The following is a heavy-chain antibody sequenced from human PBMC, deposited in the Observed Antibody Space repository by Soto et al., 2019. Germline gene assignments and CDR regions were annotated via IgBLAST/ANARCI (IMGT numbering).Heavy chain of an antibody. Sequence: QSQLVQSGAEVKKRGASVKVSCKASGYVISTYGITWVRQAPGQGLEWMGWISGYNGNTDDGQKLQGRVTLTIDASTTTAYMDLRNLKSDDTAVYYCARAEVYTSSWYAMDVWGQGTTVIVSS. CDR3: ARAEVYTSSWYAMDV. J-gene: IGHJ6*02. D-gene: IGHD6-13*01. V-gene: IGHV1-18*01. CDR2: ISGYNGNT. CDR1: GYVISTYG.